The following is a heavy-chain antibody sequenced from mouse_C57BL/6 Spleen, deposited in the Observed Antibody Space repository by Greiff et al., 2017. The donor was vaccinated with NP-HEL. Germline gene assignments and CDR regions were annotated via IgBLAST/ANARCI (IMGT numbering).Heavy chain of an antibody. CDR1: GFTFSSYT. D-gene: IGHD2-3*01. CDR2: ISGGGGNT. J-gene: IGHJ4*01. CDR3: ARQGFYDYGAMDY. Sequence: EVKVVESGGGLVKPGGSLKLSCAASGFTFSSYTMSWVRQTPEKRLEWVATISGGGGNTYYPDSVKGRFTISRDNAKNTLYLQMSSLRSEDTALYYCARQGFYDYGAMDYWGQGTSVTVSS. V-gene: IGHV5-9*01.